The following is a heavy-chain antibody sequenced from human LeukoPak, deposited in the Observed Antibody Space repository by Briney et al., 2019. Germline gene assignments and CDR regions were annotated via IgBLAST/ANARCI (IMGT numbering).Heavy chain of an antibody. CDR1: GFTFSSYW. CDR2: IRYDGSNK. J-gene: IGHJ3*02. Sequence: PGGSLRLSCAASGFTFSSYWMNWVRQAPGKGLEWVAFIRYDGSNKYYADSVKGRFTISRDNSKNTLYLQMNSLRAEDTAVYYCAKLGDTPYYDFWSGYAASLGAFDIWGQGTMVTVSS. V-gene: IGHV3-30*02. CDR3: AKLGDTPYYDFWSGYAASLGAFDI. D-gene: IGHD3-3*01.